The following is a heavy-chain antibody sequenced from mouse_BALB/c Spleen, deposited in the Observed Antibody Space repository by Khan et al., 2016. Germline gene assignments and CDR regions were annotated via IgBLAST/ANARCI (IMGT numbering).Heavy chain of an antibody. V-gene: IGHV4-1*02. CDR1: GFDFSRYW. CDR3: ARAGYYGYLVN. Sequence: EVKLLESGGGLVQPGGSLKLSCAASGFDFSRYWMSWVRQAPGKGLEWIGEINPDSSTINYTPSLKDKFIISRDNAKNTLYLQMRKVRSEDTVPXYCARAGYYGYLVNWGQGTLVTVSA. J-gene: IGHJ3*01. D-gene: IGHD1-1*01. CDR2: INPDSSTI.